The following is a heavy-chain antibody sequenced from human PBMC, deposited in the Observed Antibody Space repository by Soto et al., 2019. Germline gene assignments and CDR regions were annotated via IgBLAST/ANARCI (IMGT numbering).Heavy chain of an antibody. D-gene: IGHD3-10*01. CDR1: GGSXSSTSYY. CDR2: IYSSGNT. Sequence: SETLSLTCTVSGGSXSSTSYYWGWIRQPPGKGLEWIGSIYSSGNTYYNPSLKSRVTISVDTSKSQLSLKLSSVTAADTDVYDCSRSPPRVRGYHNWFDHWGQGTLVTVSS. V-gene: IGHV4-39*01. J-gene: IGHJ5*02. CDR3: SRSPPRVRGYHNWFDH.